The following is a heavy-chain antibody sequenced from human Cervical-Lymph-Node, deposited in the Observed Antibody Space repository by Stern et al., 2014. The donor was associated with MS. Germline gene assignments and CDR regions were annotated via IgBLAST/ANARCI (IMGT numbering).Heavy chain of an antibody. Sequence: VQLVQSGGGVVQPGRSLRLSCAASGFTFSNFGMHWVRQAPGKGPGWVTLLSYDGGNEYYADFVKGRFTISRDDSKNKVYLQLDSLRPEDTAVYYCAKGRTVAGKGVGAFDVWGQGTLVTVSS. J-gene: IGHJ3*01. V-gene: IGHV3-30*18. CDR3: AKGRTVAGKGVGAFDV. CDR1: GFTFSNFG. CDR2: LSYDGGNE. D-gene: IGHD6-19*01.